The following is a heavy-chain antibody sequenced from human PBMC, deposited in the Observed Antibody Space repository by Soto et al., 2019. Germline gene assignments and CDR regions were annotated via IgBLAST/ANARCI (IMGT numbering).Heavy chain of an antibody. CDR3: SRDPSKVVLLCFGEFDY. Sequence: QSQTLSLTCAISGDSVSSNSAAWNWIRQSPSRGLEWLGRTYYRSKVYNDYAVSVKSRISINPDTSKNQFSLQLNSVTPEDTAVYYCSRDPSKVVLLCFGEFDYWGQGTLVTVSS. CDR2: TYYRSKVYN. D-gene: IGHD3-10*01. V-gene: IGHV6-1*01. CDR1: GDSVSSNSAA. J-gene: IGHJ4*02.